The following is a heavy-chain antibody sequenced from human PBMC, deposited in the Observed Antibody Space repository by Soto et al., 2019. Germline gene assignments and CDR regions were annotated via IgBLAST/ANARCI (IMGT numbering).Heavy chain of an antibody. D-gene: IGHD7-27*01. CDR3: AKYAGLSPGVRFHFDY. CDR1: GFTFTNYA. V-gene: IGHV3-23*01. J-gene: IGHJ4*02. CDR2: IDASGQTT. Sequence: EVQMLESGGDLIQPGGSLRLSCAVSGFTFTNYAMSWVRPTSGKGLEWVSSIDASGQTTNYAASVKGRFTISRDNSRNLLFLQMNSLRAEDTAIYYCAKYAGLSPGVRFHFDYWGQGSLVSVSS.